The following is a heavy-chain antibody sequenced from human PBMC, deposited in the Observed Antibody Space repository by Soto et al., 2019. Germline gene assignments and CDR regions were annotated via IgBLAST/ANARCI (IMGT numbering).Heavy chain of an antibody. CDR3: ARDVIGGTTFREYLDY. J-gene: IGHJ4*02. Sequence: QVQLVESGGGVVQPGRSLRLSCAASGSIFRGYGMHWVRQAPGKGLEWVAGIRYDGSNINYAESVMGRFTISRDNSKNTLNLEMNSLRAEDTAVYYCARDVIGGTTFREYLDYWGQGNLVTVSS. CDR2: IRYDGSNI. V-gene: IGHV3-33*01. CDR1: GSIFRGYG. D-gene: IGHD2-15*01.